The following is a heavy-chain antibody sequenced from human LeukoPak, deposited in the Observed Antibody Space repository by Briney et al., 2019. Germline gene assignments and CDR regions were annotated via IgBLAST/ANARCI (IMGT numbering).Heavy chain of an antibody. CDR2: ISAYNGNT. CDR1: GYTFTSYG. CDR3: VRSRDFDWLGLLDY. J-gene: IGHJ4*02. V-gene: IGHV1-18*01. D-gene: IGHD3-9*01. Sequence: GASVKVSCKASGYTFTSYGISWVQQAPGQGLEWMGWISAYNGNTNYAQKLQGRVTMTTDTSTSTAYMELRSLRFDDTAVYYCVRSRDFDWLGLLDYWGQGTLVTVSS.